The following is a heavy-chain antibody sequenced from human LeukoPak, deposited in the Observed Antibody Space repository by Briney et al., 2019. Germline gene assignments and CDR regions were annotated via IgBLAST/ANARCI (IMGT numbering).Heavy chain of an antibody. D-gene: IGHD3-22*01. CDR2: INHSGST. CDR3: ARRDTTGYYYY. J-gene: IGHJ4*02. V-gene: IGHV4-34*01. Sequence: SETLSLTCAVYGGSFSGYYWSWIRQPPGKGLEWIGEINHSGSTNYNPSLKSRVTISVDKSKNQFSLKLSSVTAADTAVYYCARRDTTGYYYYWGQGTLVTVSS. CDR1: GGSFSGYY.